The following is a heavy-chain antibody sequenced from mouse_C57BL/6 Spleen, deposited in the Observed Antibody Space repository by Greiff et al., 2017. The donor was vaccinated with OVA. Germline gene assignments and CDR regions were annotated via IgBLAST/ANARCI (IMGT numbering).Heavy chain of an antibody. CDR3: ARYDGYWYFDV. CDR2: SRNKANDYTT. J-gene: IGHJ1*03. Sequence: EVKVVESGGGLVQSGRSLRLSCATSGFTFSDFYMEWVRQAPGKGLEWIAASRNKANDYTTEYSASVKGRFIVSRDTSQSILYLQMNALRAEDTAIYYCARYDGYWYFDVWGTGTTVTVSS. V-gene: IGHV7-1*01. D-gene: IGHD1-1*02. CDR1: GFTFSDFY.